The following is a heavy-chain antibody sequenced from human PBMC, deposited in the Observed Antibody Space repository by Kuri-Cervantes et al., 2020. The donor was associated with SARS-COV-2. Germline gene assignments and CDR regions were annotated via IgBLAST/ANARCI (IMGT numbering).Heavy chain of an antibody. Sequence: GGSLRLSCAASGFTFSTYNMNWVRQAPGKGLEWVGFIRSKAYGGTTEYAASVKGRFTISRDDSKSIAYLQMNSLKTEDTAVYYCTREGDIVVVPAAIDAFDIWGQGTMVTVSS. CDR2: IRSKAYGGTT. CDR1: GFTFSTYN. V-gene: IGHV3-49*04. CDR3: TREGDIVVVPAAIDAFDI. D-gene: IGHD2-2*01. J-gene: IGHJ3*02.